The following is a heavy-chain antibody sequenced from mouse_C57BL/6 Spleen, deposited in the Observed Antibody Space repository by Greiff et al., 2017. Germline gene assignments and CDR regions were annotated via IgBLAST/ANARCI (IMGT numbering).Heavy chain of an antibody. V-gene: IGHV5-6*01. D-gene: IGHD2-4*01. CDR3: ARQGITSYAMDY. CDR1: GFTFSSYG. J-gene: IGHJ4*01. Sequence: EVQLVESGGDLVKPGGSLKLSCAASGFTFSSYGMSWVRQTPDKRLEWVATISSGGSYTNYPDSVKGRLAISRDNAQNTLYLQMSSRKSEDTAMYYCARQGITSYAMDYWGQGTSVTVSS. CDR2: ISSGGSYT.